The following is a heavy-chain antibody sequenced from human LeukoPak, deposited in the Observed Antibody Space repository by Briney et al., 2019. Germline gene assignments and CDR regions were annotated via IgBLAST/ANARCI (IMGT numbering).Heavy chain of an antibody. CDR1: GGSISSYY. V-gene: IGHV4-59*08. Sequence: SETLSLTCTVSGGSISSYYWSWIRQPPGKELEWIGCIYYSGSTNYNPSLKSRVTISVDTSKNQFSLKLSSVTAADTAVYYCARHVVKWFGELRAYYFDYWGQGTLVTVSS. D-gene: IGHD3-10*01. J-gene: IGHJ4*02. CDR3: ARHVVKWFGELRAYYFDY. CDR2: IYYSGST.